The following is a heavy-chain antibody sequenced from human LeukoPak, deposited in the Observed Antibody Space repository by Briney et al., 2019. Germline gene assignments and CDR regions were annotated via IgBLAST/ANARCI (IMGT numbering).Heavy chain of an antibody. J-gene: IGHJ4*02. CDR2: IRYDGSNK. Sequence: QSGGSLRLSCAASGFIVSSNFMNWVRQAPGKGLEWVAFIRYDGSNKYYADSVKGRFTISRDNSKNTLYLQMNSLRAEDTAVYYCAKNYDFWSGYFDYWGQGTLVTVSS. CDR1: GFIVSSNF. CDR3: AKNYDFWSGYFDY. D-gene: IGHD3-3*01. V-gene: IGHV3-30*02.